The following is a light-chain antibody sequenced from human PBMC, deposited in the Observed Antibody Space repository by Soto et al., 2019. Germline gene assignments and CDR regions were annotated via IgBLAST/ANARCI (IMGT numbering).Light chain of an antibody. CDR3: QSYDRSLSGSV. J-gene: IGLJ3*02. CDR1: SSNIGAGYD. Sequence: QSVLTQPPSVSGAPGQRVTISCTGNSSNIGAGYDVHWYQQLPGKAPKLLIFGNSHRPSGVPDRFFGSKSGTSASLAITGLQAEDEADYYCQSYDRSLSGSVFGGGTKQTVL. CDR2: GNS. V-gene: IGLV1-40*01.